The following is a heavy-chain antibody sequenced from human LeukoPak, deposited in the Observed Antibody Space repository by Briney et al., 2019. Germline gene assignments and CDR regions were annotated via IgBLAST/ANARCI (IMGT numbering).Heavy chain of an antibody. CDR1: GFTFSSYS. CDR2: ISSSSSTI. D-gene: IGHD2-15*01. CDR3: ARRNVVVVAATQHYYYCMDV. Sequence: GGSLRLSCAASGFTFSSYSMNWVRQAPGKGLEWVSYISSSSSTIYYADSVKGRFTISRDNAKNSLYLQMNSLRAEDTAVYYCARRNVVVVAATQHYYYCMDVWGKGTTVTVSS. V-gene: IGHV3-48*04. J-gene: IGHJ6*03.